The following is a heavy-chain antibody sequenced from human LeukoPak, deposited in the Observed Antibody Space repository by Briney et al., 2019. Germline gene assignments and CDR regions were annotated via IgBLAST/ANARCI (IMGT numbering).Heavy chain of an antibody. D-gene: IGHD3-16*01. CDR1: GYSISSGYY. CDR3: ASSKGGETYSDD. J-gene: IGHJ4*02. CDR2: IYHGGGT. Sequence: SETLSLTCAVSGYSISSGYYWGWSRQPPGKGLEWIGSIYHGGGTYYNPSLKSRVTISVDTSKNQFSLKLSSVTAADTAVYYCASSKGGETYSDDWGQATLVTASS. V-gene: IGHV4-38-2*01.